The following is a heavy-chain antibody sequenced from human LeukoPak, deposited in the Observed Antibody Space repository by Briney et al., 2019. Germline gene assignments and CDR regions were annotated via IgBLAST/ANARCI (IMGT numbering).Heavy chain of an antibody. J-gene: IGHJ4*02. CDR1: GFTFSSYG. D-gene: IGHD5-18*01. CDR3: ANGVLENTAMVREDGYNTGRY. CDR2: ISYDGSNK. V-gene: IGHV3-30*18. Sequence: PGRSLRLSCAASGFTFSSYGMHWVRQAPGKGLEWVAVISYDGSNKYYADSVKGRFTISRDNSKNTLYLQMNSLRAEDTAVYYCANGVLENTAMVREDGYNTGRYWGQGTLVTVSS.